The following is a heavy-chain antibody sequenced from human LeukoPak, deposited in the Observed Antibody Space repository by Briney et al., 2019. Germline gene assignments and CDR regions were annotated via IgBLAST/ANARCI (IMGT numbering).Heavy chain of an antibody. Sequence: ASVKVSCKASGYTFTGYYMHWVRQAPGQGLAWMGWINPNSGGTNYAQKFQGRVTMTRDTSISTAYMELSRLRSDDTAVYYCASGGIAAAGPVNWFDPWGQGTLVTVSS. CDR2: INPNSGGT. D-gene: IGHD6-13*01. CDR3: ASGGIAAAGPVNWFDP. CDR1: GYTFTGYY. V-gene: IGHV1-2*02. J-gene: IGHJ5*02.